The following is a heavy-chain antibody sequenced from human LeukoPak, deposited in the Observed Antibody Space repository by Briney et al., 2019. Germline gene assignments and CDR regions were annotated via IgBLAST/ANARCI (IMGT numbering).Heavy chain of an antibody. CDR2: IYYSGST. CDR1: GGSISSYY. J-gene: IGHJ5*02. V-gene: IGHV4-59*01. CDR3: ARARTTIFGVVPPRGWFDP. Sequence: PSETLSLTCTVSGGSISSYYWSWIRQPPGEGLEWIGYIYYSGSTNYNPSLKSRVTISVDTSKNQFSLKLSSVTAADTAVYYCARARTTIFGVVPPRGWFDPWGQGTLVTVSS. D-gene: IGHD3-3*01.